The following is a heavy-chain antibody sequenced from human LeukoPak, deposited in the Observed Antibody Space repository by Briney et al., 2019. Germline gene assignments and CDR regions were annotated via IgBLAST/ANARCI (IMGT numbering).Heavy chain of an antibody. CDR2: ISSGGSTI. J-gene: IGHJ4*02. Sequence: GGSLRLSCAASGFTFYSYSMNWVRQAPGKGLEWVSYISSGGSTIYYADSVKGRFTISRDNAKNSLYLQMNSLRAEDTALYYCAKDISSYSSGLDYWGQGTLVTVSS. V-gene: IGHV3-48*04. CDR3: AKDISSYSSGLDY. D-gene: IGHD6-19*01. CDR1: GFTFYSYS.